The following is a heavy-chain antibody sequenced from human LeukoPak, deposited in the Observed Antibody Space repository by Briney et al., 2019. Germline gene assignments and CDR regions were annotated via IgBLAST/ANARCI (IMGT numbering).Heavy chain of an antibody. Sequence: PGGSLRLSCAASGFTFSSYSMNWVRQAPGKGLEWVSSISSSSSYIYYADSVKGRFTISRDNAKNSLYLQMNSLRAEDTAVYYCARVRVPGAIPKYYFDYWGQGTLVTVSS. J-gene: IGHJ4*02. D-gene: IGHD2-2*01. CDR2: ISSSSSYI. CDR1: GFTFSSYS. CDR3: ARVRVPGAIPKYYFDY. V-gene: IGHV3-21*06.